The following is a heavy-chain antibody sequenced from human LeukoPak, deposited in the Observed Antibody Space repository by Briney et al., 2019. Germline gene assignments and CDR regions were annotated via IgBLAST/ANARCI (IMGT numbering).Heavy chain of an antibody. CDR3: ASGDGDCRRTSCYADGYYLDY. Sequence: SETLSLTCAISGCSISTYCWSWIRQPPGKGLEWIGYINYSGSTNYNPSLKSRVSISVDTSKNQFSLKLSSVTAADTAVYYCASGDGDCRRTSCYADGYYLDYWGQGTLVTVSS. D-gene: IGHD2-2*01. CDR1: GCSISTYC. V-gene: IGHV4-59*12. J-gene: IGHJ4*02. CDR2: INYSGST.